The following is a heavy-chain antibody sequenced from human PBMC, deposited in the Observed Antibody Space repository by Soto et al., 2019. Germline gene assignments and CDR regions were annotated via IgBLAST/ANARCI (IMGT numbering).Heavy chain of an antibody. V-gene: IGHV3-11*05. CDR3: ARENYYAMDV. CDR1: GFSFSDYY. Sequence: QVQLVESGGGLVRPGGSLRLSCEASGFSFSDYYMTWIRQAPGKGLEWVSYITSRSDYTNYADSVKGRFTISRDNAKNSLYLQMNSLRDEDTAVYYCARENYYAMDVWGQGTTVTVSS. CDR2: ITSRSDYT. J-gene: IGHJ6*02.